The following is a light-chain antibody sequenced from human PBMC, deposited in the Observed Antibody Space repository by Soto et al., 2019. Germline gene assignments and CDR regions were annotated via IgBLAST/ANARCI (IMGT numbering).Light chain of an antibody. CDR3: CSYTTSNTRQIV. V-gene: IGLV2-14*01. CDR1: SSDDGGYNY. CDR2: EVS. J-gene: IGLJ1*01. Sequence: QSVLTQPASVSWSPGQSITISCTGTSSDDGGYNYVSWYQQHPGKAPKFMNYEVSNRPSGVSNRFSGSKSGNTASLTISGLQAEDEADYYCCSYTTSNTRQIVFGTGTKVTVL.